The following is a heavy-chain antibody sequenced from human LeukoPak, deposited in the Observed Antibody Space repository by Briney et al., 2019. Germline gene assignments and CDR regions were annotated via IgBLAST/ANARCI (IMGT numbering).Heavy chain of an antibody. CDR2: INHSGST. CDR1: GGSFSGYY. D-gene: IGHD3-10*01. Sequence: PSETLSLTCAVYGGSFSGYYWSWIRQPPGKGLEWIGEINHSGSTNYNPSLKSRVTISVDTSKNQFSLKLSSVTAADTAVYYCARHAYGLDYFDYWGQGTLVTVSS. V-gene: IGHV4-34*01. CDR3: ARHAYGLDYFDY. J-gene: IGHJ4*02.